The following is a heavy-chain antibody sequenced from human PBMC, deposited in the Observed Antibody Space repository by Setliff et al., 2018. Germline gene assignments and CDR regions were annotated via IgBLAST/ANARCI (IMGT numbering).Heavy chain of an antibody. CDR1: GYTFTSYY. Sequence: ASVKVSCKASGYTFTSYYMHWVRQAPGQGLEWMGIINPSGGSTSYAQKFQGRVTITADESTSTAYMELSSLRSEDTAVYYCAARCSSTSCRYYYGSGSSVPFDYWGQGTLVTVSS. V-gene: IGHV1-46*01. CDR2: INPSGGST. D-gene: IGHD3-10*01. J-gene: IGHJ4*02. CDR3: AARCSSTSCRYYYGSGSSVPFDY.